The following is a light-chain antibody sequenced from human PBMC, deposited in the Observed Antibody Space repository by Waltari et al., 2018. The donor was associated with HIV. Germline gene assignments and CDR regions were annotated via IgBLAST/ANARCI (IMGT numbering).Light chain of an antibody. Sequence: IVFTPAPGTLSLSSGERATLSCRASQSVNSNFLAWYQQRRGQAPRLLSFGASNRATGVPDRFSGSGSGTDFTLTINRVEPEDYAVYFCQQYGGSPLYIFGQGTKL. CDR3: QQYGGSPLYI. V-gene: IGKV3-20*01. J-gene: IGKJ2*01. CDR2: GAS. CDR1: QSVNSNF.